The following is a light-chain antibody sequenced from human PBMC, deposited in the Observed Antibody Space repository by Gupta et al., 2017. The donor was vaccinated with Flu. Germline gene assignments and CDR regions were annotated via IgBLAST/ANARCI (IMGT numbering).Light chain of an antibody. V-gene: IGKV1-39*01. CDR2: AES. Sequence: ANHSISSYLSWYQTKPGKAHKLLIYAESSLRSGVPSRYSGSGDGTDFTLTISSLQPEDFATYYCQQYKSPPPTFGGGNKVEIK. CDR3: QQYKSPPPT. CDR1: HSISSY. J-gene: IGKJ4*01.